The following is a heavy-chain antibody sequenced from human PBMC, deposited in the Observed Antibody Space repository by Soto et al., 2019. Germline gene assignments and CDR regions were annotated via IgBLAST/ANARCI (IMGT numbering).Heavy chain of an antibody. D-gene: IGHD6-19*01. Sequence: QITLKESGPTLVKPTQTLTLTCTFSGFSLSTSGVGVGWIRPPPGTALEWLALIYWDDDKRYSPSLKSRLTITKDTSKNQVVLTMTNMDPVDTATYYCAQRPGISGWYCTFGDAFDIWGQGTMVTVSS. V-gene: IGHV2-5*02. J-gene: IGHJ3*02. CDR3: AQRPGISGWYCTFGDAFDI. CDR1: GFSLSTSGVG. CDR2: IYWDDDK.